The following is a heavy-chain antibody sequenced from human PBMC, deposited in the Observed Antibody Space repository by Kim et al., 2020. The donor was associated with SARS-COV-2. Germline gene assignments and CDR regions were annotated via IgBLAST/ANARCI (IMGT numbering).Heavy chain of an antibody. CDR1: GFTFSSYG. D-gene: IGHD5-12*01. Sequence: GGSLRLSCAASGFTFSSYGMHWVRQAPGKGLEWVAVIWYDGSNKYYADSVKGRFTISRDNSKNTLYLQMNSLRAEDTAVYYCARDSVWYSGYSPGGYWGQGTLVTVSS. CDR2: IWYDGSNK. J-gene: IGHJ4*02. V-gene: IGHV3-33*01. CDR3: ARDSVWYSGYSPGGY.